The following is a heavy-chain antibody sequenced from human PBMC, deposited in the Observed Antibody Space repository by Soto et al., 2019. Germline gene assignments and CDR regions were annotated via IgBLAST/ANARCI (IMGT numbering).Heavy chain of an antibody. CDR2: IIPIFGTA. CDR3: ASGGGIAARPLSPSYVDY. J-gene: IGHJ4*02. D-gene: IGHD6-6*01. CDR1: GGTFSSYA. V-gene: IGHV1-69*12. Sequence: QVQLVQSGAEVKKPGSSVKVSCKASGGTFSSYAISWVRQAPGQGLEWMGGIIPIFGTANYAQKFQGRVTITADESTSTAYMELSSLRSEDPAGYYCASGGGIAARPLSPSYVDYWGQGTLVTVSS.